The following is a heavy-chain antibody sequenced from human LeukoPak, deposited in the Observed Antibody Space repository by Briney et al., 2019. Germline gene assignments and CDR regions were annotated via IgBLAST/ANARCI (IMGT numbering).Heavy chain of an antibody. J-gene: IGHJ4*02. CDR1: GGTFSSYY. V-gene: IGHV4-59*08. Sequence: PSETLSLTCTVSGGTFSSYYWSWIRQPPGKGLEWIGYIYYSGSTNYNPSLKSRVTISVDPSKNQLSLKLSSVAAADTAGYYCARQLIYYGRSGYLQQFDYWGQGTLVSVPS. CDR3: ARQLIYYGRSGYLQQFDY. D-gene: IGHD3-22*01. CDR2: IYYSGST.